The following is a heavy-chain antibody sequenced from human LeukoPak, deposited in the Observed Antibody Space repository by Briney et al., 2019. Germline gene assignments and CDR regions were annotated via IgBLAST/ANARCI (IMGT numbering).Heavy chain of an antibody. V-gene: IGHV1-3*01. CDR3: ARVGWDSGYDGDY. Sequence: SSVKVSCKASGYTFTSYAMHWVRQAPGQRLEWMGWINAGNGNTKYSQKFQGRVTITRDTSASTAYMELSSLRSEDTAVYYCARVGWDSGYDGDYWGQGTLVTVSS. CDR1: GYTFTSYA. D-gene: IGHD5-12*01. J-gene: IGHJ4*02. CDR2: INAGNGNT.